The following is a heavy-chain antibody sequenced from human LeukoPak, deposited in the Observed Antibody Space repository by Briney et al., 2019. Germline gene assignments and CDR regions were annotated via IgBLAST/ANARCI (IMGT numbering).Heavy chain of an antibody. CDR2: ISYSGST. CDR3: AGDVLRGDGYNFDY. D-gene: IGHD5-24*01. J-gene: IGHJ4*02. V-gene: IGHV4-59*01. CDR1: GGSLSNFN. Sequence: PSETLSLTCSVSGGSLSNFNWNWIRQSPGKELEWIGYISYSGSTNYNPSLKSRVTISVDKSKNQFSLELSSVIVADSAVYYCAGDVLRGDGYNFDYWGQGTLVTVSS.